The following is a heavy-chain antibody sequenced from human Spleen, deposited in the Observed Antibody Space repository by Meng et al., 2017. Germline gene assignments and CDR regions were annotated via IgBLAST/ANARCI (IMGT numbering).Heavy chain of an antibody. CDR1: GGSFSGYY. CDR2: INRSGST. V-gene: IGHV4-34*01. CDR3: AREIAVAAHYYWYFDL. D-gene: IGHD6-19*01. J-gene: IGHJ2*01. Sequence: QVQLQQWGAGRLKPSATLSLTCAVYGGSFSGYYWNWIRQPPGKGLEWIGEINRSGSTTYNPSLKSRVTISVDTSKNQFSLKLSSVTAADTAVYYCAREIAVAAHYYWYFDLWGRGTLVTVSS.